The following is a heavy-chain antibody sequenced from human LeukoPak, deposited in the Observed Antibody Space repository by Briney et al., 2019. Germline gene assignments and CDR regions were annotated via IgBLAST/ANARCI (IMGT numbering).Heavy chain of an antibody. Sequence: QSGGSLRLSCAASGFTFTSYAMSWVRQAPGKGLEWVSAISGSGGSTFYADSVKGRFTIARDNSKNTLYLQMNSLRVNATAVYYCARGYYDSSGYYHIDFWGQGTLVTVSS. V-gene: IGHV3-23*01. CDR3: ARGYYDSSGYYHIDF. J-gene: IGHJ4*02. CDR1: GFTFTSYA. CDR2: ISGSGGST. D-gene: IGHD3-22*01.